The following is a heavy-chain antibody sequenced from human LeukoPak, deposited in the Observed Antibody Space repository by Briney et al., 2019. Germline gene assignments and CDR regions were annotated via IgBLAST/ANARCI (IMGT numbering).Heavy chain of an antibody. V-gene: IGHV4-34*01. Sequence: PSETLSLTCAVYGGSFSGYYWSWIRQPPGKGLERIGEINHSGSTNYNPSLKSRVTISVDTSKNQFSLKLSSVTAADTAVYYCARLGRRYCSSTSCYTRPSYYYYYGMDVWGQGTTVTVSS. CDR2: INHSGST. CDR1: GGSFSGYY. CDR3: ARLGRRYCSSTSCYTRPSYYYYYGMDV. D-gene: IGHD2-2*02. J-gene: IGHJ6*02.